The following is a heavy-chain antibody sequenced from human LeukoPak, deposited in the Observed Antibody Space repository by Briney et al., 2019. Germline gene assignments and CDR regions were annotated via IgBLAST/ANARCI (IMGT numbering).Heavy chain of an antibody. D-gene: IGHD3-10*01. Sequence: RASVKVSCKASGDTFTSYAIHWVRQAPGQRLEWMGWINVGNGNTKYSQEFQGRVSITRDTSASTAYMELSSLRSEDMAVYYCARGLSAVVRGLLRKDDAFDMWGQGTMVTVSS. CDR2: INVGNGNT. V-gene: IGHV1-3*03. CDR3: ARGLSAVVRGLLRKDDAFDM. CDR1: GDTFTSYA. J-gene: IGHJ3*02.